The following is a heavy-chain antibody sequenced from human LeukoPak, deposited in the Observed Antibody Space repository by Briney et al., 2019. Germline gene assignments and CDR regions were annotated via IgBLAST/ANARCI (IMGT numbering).Heavy chain of an antibody. CDR3: ARGGSYSYGYVSLGY. J-gene: IGHJ4*02. V-gene: IGHV5-51*01. D-gene: IGHD5-18*01. CDR2: IYPGDSDT. Sequence: GESLKISCKGSGYSFTSYWIGWVRQMPGKGLEWMGIIYPGDSDTRYSPSFQGQVTISADKSISTAYLQWSSLKASDTAVYYCARGGSYSYGYVSLGYWGQGTLVTVSS. CDR1: GYSFTSYW.